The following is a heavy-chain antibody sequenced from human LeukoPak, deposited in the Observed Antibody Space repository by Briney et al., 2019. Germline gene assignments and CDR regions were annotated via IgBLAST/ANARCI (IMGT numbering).Heavy chain of an antibody. J-gene: IGHJ4*02. CDR2: IKSKTDGGTT. CDR1: GFTFSNAW. V-gene: IGHV3-15*07. CDR3: TTVGRVKVYAMVDDY. Sequence: GGSLRLSRAASGFTFSNAWMNWVRQAPGKGLEWVGRIKSKTDGGTTDYAAPVKGRFTISRDDSKNTLYLQMNSLKTEDTAVYYCTTVGRVKVYAMVDDYWGQGTLVTVSS. D-gene: IGHD2-8*01.